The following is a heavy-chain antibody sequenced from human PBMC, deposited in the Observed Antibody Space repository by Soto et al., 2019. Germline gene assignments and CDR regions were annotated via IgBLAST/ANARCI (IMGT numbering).Heavy chain of an antibody. CDR2: IIPILGIA. CDR3: ARAPRLGYCSGGSCPKWFDP. V-gene: IGHV1-69*02. D-gene: IGHD2-15*01. Sequence: ASVKVSCKASGGTFSSYTISWVRQAPGQGLEWMGRIIPILGIANYAQKFQGRVTITADKSTSTAYMELSSLRSEDTAVYYCARAPRLGYCSGGSCPKWFDPWGQGTLVTVS. CDR1: GGTFSSYT. J-gene: IGHJ5*02.